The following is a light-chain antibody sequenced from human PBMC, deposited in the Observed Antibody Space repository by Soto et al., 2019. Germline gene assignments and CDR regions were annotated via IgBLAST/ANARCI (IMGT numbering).Light chain of an antibody. J-gene: IGKJ1*01. Sequence: EIVLTQSPGTLSLSPGERARLSCRVSQSVSSSYLAWYQQKPGQAPRLLIYGASSRATGIPDRFSGSGSGTDFTLTISRLEPEDFAVYYCQQYGSSPWTFGQGTKVDIK. V-gene: IGKV3-20*01. CDR3: QQYGSSPWT. CDR1: QSVSSSY. CDR2: GAS.